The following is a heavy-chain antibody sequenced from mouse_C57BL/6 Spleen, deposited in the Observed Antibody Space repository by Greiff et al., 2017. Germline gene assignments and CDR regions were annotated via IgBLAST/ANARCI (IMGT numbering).Heavy chain of an antibody. CDR2: IDPSDSYT. Sequence: QVQLQQPGAELVMPGASVKLSCKASGYTFTSYWMHWVKQRPGQGLEWIGEIDPSDSYTNYNQKFKGKSTLTVDKSSSTAYMQLSSLTSEDSAVYYGARSGTTVVAIDYWGQGTTLTVSS. J-gene: IGHJ2*01. CDR3: ARSGTTVVAIDY. CDR1: GYTFTSYW. V-gene: IGHV1-69*01. D-gene: IGHD1-1*01.